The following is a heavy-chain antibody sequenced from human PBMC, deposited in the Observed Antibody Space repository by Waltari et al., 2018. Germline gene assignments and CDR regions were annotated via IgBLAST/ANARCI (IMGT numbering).Heavy chain of an antibody. V-gene: IGHV3-7*01. D-gene: IGHD6-25*01. CDR3: ARSQSSALDY. Sequence: EVQLVESGGGLVQPGGSLRLSCTASGFTFSSCWMNWVRQAPGKGLEWVANIKQDGSEKYYVDSVKGRFTISRDNAKNSLYLQMNSLRAEDTAVYYCARSQSSALDYWGQGTLVTVSS. CDR1: GFTFSSCW. CDR2: IKQDGSEK. J-gene: IGHJ4*02.